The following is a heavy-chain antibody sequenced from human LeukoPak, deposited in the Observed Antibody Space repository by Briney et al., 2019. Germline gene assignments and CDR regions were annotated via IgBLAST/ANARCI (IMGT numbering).Heavy chain of an antibody. J-gene: IGHJ4*02. CDR3: ARRSATARGDY. CDR2: MNPNSGNT. CDR1: GYTFTGYY. V-gene: IGHV1-8*02. Sequence: ASVKVSCKASGYTFTGYYMHWVRQATGQGLEWMGWMNPNSGNTGYAQKFQGRVTMTRNTSISTAYMELSSLRSEDTAVYYCARRSATARGDYWGQGTLVTVSS. D-gene: IGHD4-17*01.